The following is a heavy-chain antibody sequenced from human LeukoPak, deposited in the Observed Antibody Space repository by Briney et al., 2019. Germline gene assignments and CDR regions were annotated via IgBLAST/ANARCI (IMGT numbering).Heavy chain of an antibody. CDR1: GFTFSSYE. D-gene: IGHD3-10*01. V-gene: IGHV3-48*03. CDR2: ISISGSTI. J-gene: IGHJ4*02. Sequence: GGSLRLSCAASGFTFSSYEMNWVRQAPGKGLGWVSYISISGSTIYYADSVKGRFTISRDNAKNSLYLQMNSLRAEDTAVYYCARVALWFGEYHFDYWGQGTLVTVSS. CDR3: ARVALWFGEYHFDY.